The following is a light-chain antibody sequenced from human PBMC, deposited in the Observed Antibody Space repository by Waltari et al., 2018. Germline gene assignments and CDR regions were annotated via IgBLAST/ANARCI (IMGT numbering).Light chain of an antibody. CDR2: AAS. J-gene: IGKJ4*01. Sequence: IQLTQSPSSLSASVGDRVTITCRASQDISSHLAWYQQIPGKAPTLLIYAASTLQSGVPSRFGGSGSGTDFTLTISSLQPEDFATFYCLQLYSYPLTFGGGTKVEIK. CDR1: QDISSH. V-gene: IGKV1-9*01. CDR3: LQLYSYPLT.